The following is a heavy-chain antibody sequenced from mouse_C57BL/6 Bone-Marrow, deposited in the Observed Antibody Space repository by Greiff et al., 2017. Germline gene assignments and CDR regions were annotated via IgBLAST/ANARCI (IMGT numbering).Heavy chain of an antibody. CDR3: ARSENY. Sequence: VQRVESGAELVRPGASVKLSCKASGYTFTDYYINWVKQRPGQGLEWIARIYPGSGNTYYNEKFKGKATLTAEKSSSTAYMQLSSLTAEDSAVYFCARSENYWGQGTTLTVSS. CDR1: GYTFTDYY. V-gene: IGHV1-76*01. CDR2: IYPGSGNT. J-gene: IGHJ2*01.